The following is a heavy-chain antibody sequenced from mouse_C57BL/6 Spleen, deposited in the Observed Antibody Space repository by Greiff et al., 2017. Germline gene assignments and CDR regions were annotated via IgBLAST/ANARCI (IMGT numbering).Heavy chain of an antibody. J-gene: IGHJ4*01. CDR1: GFTFSSYA. CDR2: ISSGGDYI. D-gene: IGHD2-12*01. CDR3: TRDRDYTTNGGYYAMDY. V-gene: IGHV5-9-1*02. Sequence: EVKLMESGEGLVKPGGSLKLSCAASGFTFSSYAMSWVRQTPEKRLEWVAYISSGGDYIYYADTVKGRFTISRDNARNTLYLQMSSLKSEDTAMYYCTRDRDYTTNGGYYAMDYWGQGTSVTVSS.